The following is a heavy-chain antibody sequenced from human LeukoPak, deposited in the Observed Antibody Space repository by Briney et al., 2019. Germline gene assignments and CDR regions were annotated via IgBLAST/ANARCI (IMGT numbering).Heavy chain of an antibody. J-gene: IGHJ4*02. CDR1: GFTFSNYG. CDR3: AKARGRGYEDF. CDR2: ISHDGSNN. V-gene: IGHV3-30*18. D-gene: IGHD5-12*01. Sequence: GGSLRLSCAASGFTFSNYGMHWVRQAPGKGLEWVVVISHDGSNNNYADSVKGRFTISRDNSKNTLYLQMNSLRPEDTAVYYCAKARGRGYEDFWGQGTLVTVSS.